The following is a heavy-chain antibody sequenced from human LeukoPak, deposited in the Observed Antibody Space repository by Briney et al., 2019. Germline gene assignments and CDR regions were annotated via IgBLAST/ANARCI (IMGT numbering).Heavy chain of an antibody. V-gene: IGHV1-46*01. J-gene: IGHJ3*02. CDR2: INPSGGST. CDR1: GYPFTSYY. D-gene: IGHD1-1*01. CDR3: ARDFNEPNDAFDI. Sequence: ASVKVSCKASGYPFTSYYMHWVRQAPGQGLEWMGIINPSGGSTSYAQKFQGRVTMTRDTSTSTVYMELSSLRSEDTAVYYCARDFNEPNDAFDIWGQGTMVTVSS.